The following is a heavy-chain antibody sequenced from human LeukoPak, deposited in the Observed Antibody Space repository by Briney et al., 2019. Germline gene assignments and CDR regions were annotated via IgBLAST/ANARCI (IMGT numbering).Heavy chain of an antibody. V-gene: IGHV4-38-2*02. Sequence: SETLSLTCTVSGYSISSDYYWGWIRQPPGKGLEWIGSIHHSGSTYYNPSLKSRVTTSVDTSKNQFSLRLNFVTAADTAMYYCARWSEALKAFDVWGQGTMVTVSS. J-gene: IGHJ3*01. CDR3: ARWSEALKAFDV. D-gene: IGHD1-26*01. CDR1: GYSISSDYY. CDR2: IHHSGST.